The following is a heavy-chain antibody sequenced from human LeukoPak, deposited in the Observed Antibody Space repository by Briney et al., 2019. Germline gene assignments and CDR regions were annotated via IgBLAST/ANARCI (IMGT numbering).Heavy chain of an antibody. J-gene: IGHJ4*02. CDR2: NFDSGST. V-gene: IGHV4-59*08. D-gene: IGHD2-21*02. CDR3: ARLATPSDFSD. Sequence: SETLSLTCTVSGDSISGYYWSWVRQPPGKGLEWIGHNFDSGSTKYNPSLESRVTISIDTSKNQFSLRLSSVTAADTAVYYCARLATPSDFSDWGQGTLVTASS. CDR1: GDSISGYY.